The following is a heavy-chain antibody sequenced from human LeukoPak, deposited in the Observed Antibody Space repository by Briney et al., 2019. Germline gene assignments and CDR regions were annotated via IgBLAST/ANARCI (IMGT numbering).Heavy chain of an antibody. CDR3: VGAQRWLDFDK. V-gene: IGHV4-59*01. J-gene: IGHJ4*02. CDR2: INYSGST. D-gene: IGHD6-19*01. Sequence: SETLSLICTVSGGSTSSYYWSWIRQSPGKGLEWIGYINYSGSTNYNPSLKSRVTISIDTSKNQFSLKLNSVTAADTAVYYCVGAQRWLDFDKRGQGILVTVSS. CDR1: GGSTSSYY.